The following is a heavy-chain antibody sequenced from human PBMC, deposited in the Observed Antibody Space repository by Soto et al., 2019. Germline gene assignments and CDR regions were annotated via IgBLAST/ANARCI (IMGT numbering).Heavy chain of an antibody. CDR1: GGSISSYY. J-gene: IGHJ5*02. CDR2: IYYSGST. CDR3: ARRYGSGSQNWFDP. Sequence: PSETLSLTCTVSGGSISSYYWSWIRQPPGKGLEWIGYIYYSGSTNYNPSLKSRVTISVDTSKNQFSLKLSSVTAADTAVYYCARRYGSGSQNWFDPWGQRTLVTVSS. V-gene: IGHV4-59*08. D-gene: IGHD3-10*01.